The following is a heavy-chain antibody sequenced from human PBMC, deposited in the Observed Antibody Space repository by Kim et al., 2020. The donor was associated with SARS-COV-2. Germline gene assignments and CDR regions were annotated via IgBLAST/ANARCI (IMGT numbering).Heavy chain of an antibody. CDR1: GGSISSSNW. V-gene: IGHV4-4*02. CDR2: IYHSGST. D-gene: IGHD6-13*01. J-gene: IGHJ1*01. CDR3: ARGFSPQLESEYFQH. Sequence: SETLSLTCAVSGGSISSSNWWSWVRQPPGKWLEWIGEIYHSGSTNYNPSLKSRVTISVDKSKNQFSLKLSSVTAADTAVYYCARGFSPQLESEYFQHWGQGTLVTVSS.